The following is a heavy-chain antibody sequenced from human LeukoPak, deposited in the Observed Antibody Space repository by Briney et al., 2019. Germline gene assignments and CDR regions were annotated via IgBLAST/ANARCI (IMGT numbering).Heavy chain of an antibody. V-gene: IGHV3-23*01. Sequence: GGSLRLSCAASGFTFSSYAMNWVRQAPGKGLEWVSVISGSGGSTYYADSVKGRFTISRANSKNTLYLQMNSLRAEDTAVYYCARDGNDAFDIWGQGTMVTVSS. J-gene: IGHJ3*02. CDR2: ISGSGGST. CDR1: GFTFSSYA. CDR3: ARDGNDAFDI.